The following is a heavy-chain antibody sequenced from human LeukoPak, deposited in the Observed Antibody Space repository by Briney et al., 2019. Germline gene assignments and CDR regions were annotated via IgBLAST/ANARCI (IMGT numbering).Heavy chain of an antibody. D-gene: IGHD5-12*01. Sequence: GGSLRLSCAASGFTFSSYWMTWVRQAPGKGLEWVASIKQNGGEKYYVDSVKGRFTISRDNANNSQYLQMNSLGAEDTAVYYCARDGFSDFENYFAYWGQGTLVTVSS. J-gene: IGHJ4*02. CDR2: IKQNGGEK. CDR1: GFTFSSYW. CDR3: ARDGFSDFENYFAY. V-gene: IGHV3-7*01.